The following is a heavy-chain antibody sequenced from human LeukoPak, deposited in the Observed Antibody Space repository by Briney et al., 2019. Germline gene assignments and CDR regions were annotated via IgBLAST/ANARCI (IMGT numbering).Heavy chain of an antibody. J-gene: IGHJ4*02. CDR2: IYVGGSP. V-gene: IGHV4-61*02. CDR1: GGSITIGSYY. D-gene: IGHD4-23*01. Sequence: PSEALSLTCTVSGGSITIGSYYWSWIRQPAGKGLEWIGRIYVGGSPNYNPSHYSPALKSRVSISVDTSKSQFSLELTSVTAADTAVYYCAREFRGGGDSGTFDYWGQGTLVTVSS. CDR3: AREFRGGGDSGTFDY.